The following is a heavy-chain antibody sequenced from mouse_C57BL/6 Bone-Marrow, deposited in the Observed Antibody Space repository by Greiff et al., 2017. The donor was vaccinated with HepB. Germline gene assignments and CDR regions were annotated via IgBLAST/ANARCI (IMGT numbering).Heavy chain of an antibody. CDR2: INPYNGGT. Sequence: EVKLQQSGPVLVKPGASVKMSCKASGYTFTDYYMNWVKQSHGKGLEWIGVINPYNGGTSYNQKFKGKATLTVDKSSSTAYMELNSLTSEDSAVYYCARRAIYYGSSGAMDYWGQGTSVTVSS. V-gene: IGHV1-19*01. CDR1: GYTFTDYY. D-gene: IGHD1-1*01. J-gene: IGHJ4*01. CDR3: ARRAIYYGSSGAMDY.